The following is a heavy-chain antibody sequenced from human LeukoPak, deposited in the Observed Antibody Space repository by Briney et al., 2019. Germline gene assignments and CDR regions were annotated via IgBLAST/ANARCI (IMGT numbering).Heavy chain of an antibody. D-gene: IGHD1-26*01. CDR1: GNRFTSYW. CDR2: IYPGESET. CDR3: ARSEEPGHHDY. V-gene: IGHV5-51*01. Sequence: PGESLKISCKASGNRFTSYWIAWVRLMPGKGLEWMGIIYPGESETRYSPSFQGHITISADKSISTAYLQWSSLKASDTAMYYCARSEEPGHHDYWGQGTLVTVSS. J-gene: IGHJ4*02.